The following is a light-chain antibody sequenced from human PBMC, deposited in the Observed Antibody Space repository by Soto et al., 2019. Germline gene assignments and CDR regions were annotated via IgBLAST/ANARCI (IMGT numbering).Light chain of an antibody. Sequence: QSALTQPASVSGSPGQSITISCTGTSSDVGGYDYVSWFQQHPGKAPKLFIYEVSNRPSGVSNRFSGSKSGNTASLTISGLQAEDEADYYCSSFTSSNTWVFGGGTKVTVL. CDR3: SSFTSSNTWV. V-gene: IGLV2-14*01. CDR2: EVS. CDR1: SSDVGGYDY. J-gene: IGLJ3*02.